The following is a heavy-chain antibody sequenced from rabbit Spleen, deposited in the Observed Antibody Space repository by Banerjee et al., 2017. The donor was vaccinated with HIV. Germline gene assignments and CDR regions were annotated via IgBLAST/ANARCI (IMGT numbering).Heavy chain of an antibody. CDR1: GFRFSFNNDYV. CDR2: IDPIFGST. CDR3: GRDPAYASSSGYNIPNL. V-gene: IGHV1S43*01. J-gene: IGHJ4*01. Sequence: QEQLVESGGGLVRPGASLTLTCKASGFRFSFNNDYVMCWVRQAPGKGLEWIGYIDPIFGSTYYASWVNGRFTISSDNAQNTVDLQLYSLTAADTATYFCGRDPAYASSSGYNIPNLWGPGTLVTVS. D-gene: IGHD1-1*01.